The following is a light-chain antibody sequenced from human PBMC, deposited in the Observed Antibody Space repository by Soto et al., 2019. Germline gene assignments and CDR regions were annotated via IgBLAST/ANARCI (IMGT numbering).Light chain of an antibody. Sequence: EIVMTQSPATLAGSPGETVTLSCRASQSLSDNLAWYQQKPGQAPRLLIFRASTRATGVPARFSGRGSGTEFTLTISGLQSEDFAVYHCQQYGSSPLTFGGGTKVEIK. CDR2: RAS. V-gene: IGKV3-15*01. CDR1: QSLSDN. CDR3: QQYGSSPLT. J-gene: IGKJ4*01.